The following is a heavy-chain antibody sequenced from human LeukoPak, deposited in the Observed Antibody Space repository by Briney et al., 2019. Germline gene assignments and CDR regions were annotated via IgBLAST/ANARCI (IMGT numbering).Heavy chain of an antibody. Sequence: GGSLRLSCAASGFTVSSNYMSWVRQAPGKGLEWVSVIYSGGSTYYADSVKGRFTVSRDNSKNTLSLQMNSMRAEDTAVYYCARTGDGYNLDAFDIWGQGTMVTVSS. D-gene: IGHD5-24*01. CDR3: ARTGDGYNLDAFDI. CDR2: IYSGGST. V-gene: IGHV3-66*02. CDR1: GFTVSSNY. J-gene: IGHJ3*02.